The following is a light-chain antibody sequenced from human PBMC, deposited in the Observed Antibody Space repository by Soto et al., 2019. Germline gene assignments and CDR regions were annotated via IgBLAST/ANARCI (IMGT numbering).Light chain of an antibody. V-gene: IGLV2-11*01. CDR2: DVS. CDR3: CSYAGTYTWV. J-gene: IGLJ3*02. CDR1: SSDVGGYNY. Sequence: QSVLTQPRSVSGSPGQSVTISCTGTSSDVGGYNYVSWYQQHPGKAPKLVIYDVSKRPSGVPDRFSGSKSGNTASLTISGLQAEHEADYYCCSYAGTYTWVFGGGTKVTVL.